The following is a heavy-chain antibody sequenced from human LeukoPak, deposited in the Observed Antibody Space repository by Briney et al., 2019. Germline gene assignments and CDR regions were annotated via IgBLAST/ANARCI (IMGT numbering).Heavy chain of an antibody. Sequence: SETLSLTCTVSGDSISTSNSYWGWIRQPAGKGLEWIGHFYTSGSTNYNPSLKSRVTISVDTSKNQFSLKLSSVTAADTAVYYCGSSGSYRQITYWGQGALVTVSS. D-gene: IGHD3-16*02. CDR1: GDSISTSNSY. CDR3: GSSGSYRQITY. J-gene: IGHJ4*02. V-gene: IGHV4-61*09. CDR2: FYTSGST.